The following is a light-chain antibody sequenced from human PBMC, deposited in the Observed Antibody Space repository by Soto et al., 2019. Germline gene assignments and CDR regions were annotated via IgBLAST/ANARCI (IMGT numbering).Light chain of an antibody. J-gene: IGLJ2*01. CDR2: EVS. V-gene: IGLV2-8*01. Sequence: QSALTQPPSASGSPGQSVIISCTGTSSDVGGYNFVSWYQQHPGKAPKLLIYEVSKRPSGVPDRFSGSKSDNTASLTVSGLQAEDEADYYCSSFAGGNNLLFGGGTKLTVL. CDR1: SSDVGGYNF. CDR3: SSFAGGNNLL.